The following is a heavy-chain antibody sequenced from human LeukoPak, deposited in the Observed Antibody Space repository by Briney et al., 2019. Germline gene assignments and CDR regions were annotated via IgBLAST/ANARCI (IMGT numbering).Heavy chain of an antibody. CDR1: GGSISSYY. CDR2: IYYSGST. J-gene: IGHJ5*02. Sequence: SQTLSLTCTVSGGSISSYYWSWIRQPPGKGLEWIGYIYYSGSTNYNPSLKSRVTISVDTSKNQFSLKLSSVTAADTAVYYCARKGGPAAISDWFDPWGQGTLVTVSS. CDR3: ARKGGPAAISDWFDP. D-gene: IGHD2-2*01. V-gene: IGHV4-59*01.